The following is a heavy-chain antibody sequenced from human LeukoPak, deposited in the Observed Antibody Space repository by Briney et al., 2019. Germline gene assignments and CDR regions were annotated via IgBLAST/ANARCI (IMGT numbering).Heavy chain of an antibody. CDR2: INHSGST. CDR3: ARGTAYYDFWSGYGNRFDP. J-gene: IGHJ5*02. Sequence: SETLSLTCAVYGGSFSGYYWSWIRQPPGKGLEWIGEINHSGSTNYNPSLKSRVTISVDTSKNQFSLKLSSVTAADTAVYYCARGTAYYDFWSGYGNRFDPWGQGTLVTVSS. CDR1: GGSFSGYY. D-gene: IGHD3-3*01. V-gene: IGHV4-34*01.